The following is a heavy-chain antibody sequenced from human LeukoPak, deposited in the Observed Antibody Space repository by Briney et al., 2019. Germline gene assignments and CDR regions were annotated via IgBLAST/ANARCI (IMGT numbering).Heavy chain of an antibody. V-gene: IGHV3-30-3*01. CDR3: AKEGVAIYFHY. J-gene: IGHJ1*01. Sequence: PGRSLRLSCAASGFTFSCYAMHWVRQAPGKGLEWVVVISDDGSNKYYADSVKGRFTISRDNSKNTLYLQMNSLRAEDTAVYYCAKEGVAIYFHYWGQGTLVTVSS. CDR1: GFTFSCYA. CDR2: ISDDGSNK.